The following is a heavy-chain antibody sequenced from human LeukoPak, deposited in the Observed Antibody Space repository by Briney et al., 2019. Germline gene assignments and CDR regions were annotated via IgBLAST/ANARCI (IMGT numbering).Heavy chain of an antibody. J-gene: IGHJ3*02. CDR2: IDQSGGSN. D-gene: IGHD3-16*01. V-gene: IGHV3-7*03. Sequence: GVSLRLSCAASGFTFSRFCMNGVRGAPGRALEWVANIDQSGGSNNYVDSVKGRFTISRDNAKNSLFLEMSSLRADDTAVYFCARDVEGGTFDIWGQGTTVTVSS. CDR1: GFTFSRFC. CDR3: ARDVEGGTFDI.